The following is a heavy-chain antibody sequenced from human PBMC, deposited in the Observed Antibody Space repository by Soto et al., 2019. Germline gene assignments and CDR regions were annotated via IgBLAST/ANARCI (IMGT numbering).Heavy chain of an antibody. Sequence: ASVKVSWKASGYTFTSYGISWVRQAPGQGLEWMGWISAYNGNTDYPQKLQGRVTMTTDTSTSTAYMELRSLRSDDTAVYYCAREGYCISTSCYASALDYWGQGTLVTVS. CDR1: GYTFTSYG. J-gene: IGHJ4*02. D-gene: IGHD2-2*01. V-gene: IGHV1-18*01. CDR2: ISAYNGNT. CDR3: AREGYCISTSCYASALDY.